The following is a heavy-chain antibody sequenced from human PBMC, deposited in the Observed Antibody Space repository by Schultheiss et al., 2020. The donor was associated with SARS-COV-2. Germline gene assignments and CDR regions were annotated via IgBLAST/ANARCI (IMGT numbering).Heavy chain of an antibody. CDR2: ISFDGNNK. V-gene: IGHV3-30-3*02. D-gene: IGHD6-13*01. CDR3: ASLGSNWPNYYYYYAMDV. J-gene: IGHJ6*02. Sequence: GGSLRLSCAASGFTFSSYGMHWVRQAPGKGLEWVAVISFDGNNKYYADSVKGRFTISRDNSKNTLYLLMNSLRAEDTAVYYCASLGSNWPNYYYYYAMDVWGQGTTVTVSS. CDR1: GFTFSSYG.